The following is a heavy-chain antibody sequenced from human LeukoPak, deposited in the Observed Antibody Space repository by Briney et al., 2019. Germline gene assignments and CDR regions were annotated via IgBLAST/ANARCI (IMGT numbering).Heavy chain of an antibody. CDR3: ARDSLGETSGYYPHIRYFYYGMDV. CDR2: ISGSGGST. J-gene: IGHJ6*02. Sequence: PGGSLRLSCAASGFTFSIYAMSWVRQAPGKGLEWVSAISGSGGSTYYADSVKGRFTISRDNSKNTLYLQMNSLRAEDTAVYYCARDSLGETSGYYPHIRYFYYGMDVWGQGTTVTVSS. V-gene: IGHV3-23*01. D-gene: IGHD3-22*01. CDR1: GFTFSIYA.